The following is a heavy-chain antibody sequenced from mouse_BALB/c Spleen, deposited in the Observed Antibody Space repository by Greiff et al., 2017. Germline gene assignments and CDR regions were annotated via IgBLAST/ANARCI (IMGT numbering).Heavy chain of an antibody. D-gene: IGHD2-14*01. J-gene: IGHJ4*01. CDR1: GYAFTNYL. Sequence: QVQLQQSGAELVRPGPSVSVSCKVSGYAFTNYLIEWVKQRPGQGLEWIGVINPGSGGTNYNEKFKGKATLTADKSSSTAYMQLSSLTSDDSAVYFCARRDYRYEDYYAMDYWGQGTSVTVSS. CDR2: INPGSGGT. CDR3: ARRDYRYEDYYAMDY. V-gene: IGHV1-54*01.